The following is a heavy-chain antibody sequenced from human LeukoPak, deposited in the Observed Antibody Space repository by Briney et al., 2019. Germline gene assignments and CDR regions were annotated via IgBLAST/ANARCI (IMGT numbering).Heavy chain of an antibody. CDR1: GGSFSGYY. CDR2: INHSGSA. J-gene: IGHJ4*03. Sequence: SETLSLTCAVYGGSFSGYYWSWIRQPPGKGLEWIGEINHSGSANYNPSLKSRVTLSIDKSKNQFSLNLSSVTAADTAVYYCARARRDSGYYKIDYWGQGTTVTVSS. V-gene: IGHV4-34*01. CDR3: ARARRDSGYYKIDY. D-gene: IGHD3-3*01.